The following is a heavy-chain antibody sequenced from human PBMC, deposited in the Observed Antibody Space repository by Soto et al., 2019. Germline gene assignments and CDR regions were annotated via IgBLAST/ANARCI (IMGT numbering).Heavy chain of an antibody. V-gene: IGHV4-59*08. J-gene: IGHJ4*02. CDR1: GGSISGYY. CDR3: ARHFSVDYFDY. Sequence: SETLSLTCTVSGGSISGYYWSWIRQPPGKGLEWIGYMYKTGSTVYNPSFKSRVTISVDTSKNQFSLKLNSVTAADTAVYYCARHFSVDYFDYWGQGALVTVSS. CDR2: MYKTGST.